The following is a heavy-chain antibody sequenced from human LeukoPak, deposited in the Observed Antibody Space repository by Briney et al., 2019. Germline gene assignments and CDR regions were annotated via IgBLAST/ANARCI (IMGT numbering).Heavy chain of an antibody. V-gene: IGHV3-11*01. D-gene: IGHD6-13*01. J-gene: IGHJ3*02. CDR3: AKAYTRSWYAAFDI. CDR1: GFTFSDYY. CDR2: ISSSGSTI. Sequence: GGSLRLSCAASGFTFSDYYMSWIRQAPGKGLEWVSYISSSGSTIYYADSVKGRFTISRDNAKNSLYLQMNSLRAEDTAVYYCAKAYTRSWYAAFDIWGQGTMVTISS.